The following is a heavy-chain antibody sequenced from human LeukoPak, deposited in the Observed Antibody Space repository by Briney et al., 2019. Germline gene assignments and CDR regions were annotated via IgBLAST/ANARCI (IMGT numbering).Heavy chain of an antibody. Sequence: PGRSLRLSCAASGFTFSSYAMHWVRQSPGKGLEWVAGIWYDGSNKYYADSVKGRFTISRDNSKNTPYLQMNGLRLEDSALYYCASQSPRGTGWYGMGYWGQGTLVTVSS. D-gene: IGHD6-19*01. CDR3: ASQSPRGTGWYGMGY. CDR1: GFTFSSYA. CDR2: IWYDGSNK. V-gene: IGHV3-30*01. J-gene: IGHJ4*02.